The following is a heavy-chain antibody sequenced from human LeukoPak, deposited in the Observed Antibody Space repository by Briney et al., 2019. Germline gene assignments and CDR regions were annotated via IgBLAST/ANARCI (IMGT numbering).Heavy chain of an antibody. CDR3: AKGSVPYYYDSSTLDY. V-gene: IGHV3-9*01. D-gene: IGHD3-22*01. J-gene: IGHJ4*02. CDR1: GFTFDDYA. Sequence: GGSLRLSCAASGFTFDDYAMHWVRHAPGKGLEWVSGISWNSGSIGYADSVKGRFTISRDNAKNSLYLQMNSLRAEDTALYYCAKGSVPYYYDSSTLDYWGQGTLVTVSS. CDR2: ISWNSGSI.